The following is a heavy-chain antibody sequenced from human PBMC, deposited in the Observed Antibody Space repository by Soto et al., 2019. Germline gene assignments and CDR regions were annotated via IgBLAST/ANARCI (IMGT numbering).Heavy chain of an antibody. V-gene: IGHV1-18*04. D-gene: IGHD3-3*01. CDR1: GYTFTSYC. Sequence: ASVKVSCKASGYTFTSYCISWVRQAPGQGLEWMGWISAYNGNTNYAQKLQGRVTMTTDTSTSTAYMELRSLRSDDTAVYYCARDPRLRFLEWLSYGMDVWGQGTTVTVSS. J-gene: IGHJ6*02. CDR3: ARDPRLRFLEWLSYGMDV. CDR2: ISAYNGNT.